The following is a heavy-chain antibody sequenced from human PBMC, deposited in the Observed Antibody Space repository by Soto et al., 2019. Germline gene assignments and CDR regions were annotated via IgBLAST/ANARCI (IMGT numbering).Heavy chain of an antibody. CDR1: GGSISSYY. CDR2: IYYSGST. CDR3: ARTPSGLTNFDY. V-gene: IGHV4-59*01. J-gene: IGHJ4*02. D-gene: IGHD5-12*01. Sequence: QVQLQESGPGLVKPSETLSLTCTVSGGSISSYYWSWIRQPPGKGLEWIGYIYYSGSTNYNPSLKSRVTISVDTSKNQFSLKLSSVTAADTAVYYCARTPSGLTNFDYWGQGTLVTFSS.